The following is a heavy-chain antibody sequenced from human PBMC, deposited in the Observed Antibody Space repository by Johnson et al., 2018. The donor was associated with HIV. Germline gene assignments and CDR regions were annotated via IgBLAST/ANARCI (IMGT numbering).Heavy chain of an antibody. CDR3: AKAPYGSGIRPGAFDI. CDR2: ISSSGATI. Sequence: QVQLVESGGGVVKPGESLRLSCAASGFIFSDYYMTWIRQAPGKGLEWISYISSSGATIYYADSVKGRFTISRDNSKTTLYLQMNSLRAEDTAVYYCAKAPYGSGIRPGAFDIWGQGTMVTVSS. V-gene: IGHV3-11*04. CDR1: GFIFSDYY. J-gene: IGHJ3*02. D-gene: IGHD3-10*01.